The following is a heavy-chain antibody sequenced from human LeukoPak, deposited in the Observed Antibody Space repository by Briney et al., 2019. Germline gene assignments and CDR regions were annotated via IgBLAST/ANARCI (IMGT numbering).Heavy chain of an antibody. D-gene: IGHD3-22*01. J-gene: IGHJ4*02. CDR1: GITMGSYA. Sequence: QPGGSLRLSCVASGITMGSYAMAWVRQAPGKGLEWVSSLSGSGATFHYADSVRGRFTISRDNSNHTLFLQMDSLTDEDTAIYYCAKEGVSSGYYWGQGTLVTVSS. V-gene: IGHV3-23*01. CDR3: AKEGVSSGYY. CDR2: LSGSGATF.